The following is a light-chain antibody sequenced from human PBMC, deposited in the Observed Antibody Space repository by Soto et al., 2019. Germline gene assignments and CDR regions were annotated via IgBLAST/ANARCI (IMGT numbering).Light chain of an antibody. CDR2: GTS. CDR3: LQDRSYPRT. V-gene: IGKV1-6*01. J-gene: IGKJ1*01. CDR1: QDIRNE. Sequence: AIPMPQSPSSLSASVGDRVTITCRASQDIRNELGWYQQRPGKAPKALIYGTSNLQNGVPSRFSGSGFGTDFTLTISSLQPEDFGTYYCLQDRSYPRTFGQGTKVESK.